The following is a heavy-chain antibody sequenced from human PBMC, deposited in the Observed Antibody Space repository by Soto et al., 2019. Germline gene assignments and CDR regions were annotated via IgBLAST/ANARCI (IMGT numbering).Heavy chain of an antibody. D-gene: IGHD1-26*01. J-gene: IGHJ3*01. Sequence: QVQLQESGPRLVKPSETLSLTCSVSGSSISPYYWTWLRQAPGKGLEWIGYLFYRGTATYNPALKSRVTISLDTSKKQVSLRLGSVTAADTAVYYCAREKDRILGGYAFGYWGPGTTVTVSS. CDR2: LFYRGTA. CDR3: AREKDRILGGYAFGY. CDR1: GSSISPYY. V-gene: IGHV4-59*01.